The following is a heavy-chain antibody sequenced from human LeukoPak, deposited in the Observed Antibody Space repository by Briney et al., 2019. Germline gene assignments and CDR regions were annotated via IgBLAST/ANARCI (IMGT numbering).Heavy chain of an antibody. D-gene: IGHD6-6*01. Sequence: GGSLRLSCAASGFTFDDYAMHWVRQAPGKGPEWVSGISWNSGSIGYADSVKGRFTISRDNAKNSLYLQMNSLRAEDMALYYCAKDQIAARPGPNYYYMDVWGKGTTVTVSS. CDR2: ISWNSGSI. CDR3: AKDQIAARPGPNYYYMDV. CDR1: GFTFDDYA. J-gene: IGHJ6*03. V-gene: IGHV3-9*03.